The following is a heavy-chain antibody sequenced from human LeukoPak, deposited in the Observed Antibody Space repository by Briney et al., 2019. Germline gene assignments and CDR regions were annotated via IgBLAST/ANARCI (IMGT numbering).Heavy chain of an antibody. J-gene: IGHJ4*02. CDR3: ARDPRAGSWYYFDY. V-gene: IGHV3-48*02. CDR1: GFTFSSYS. CDR2: ISSGSVTI. D-gene: IGHD6-13*01. Sequence: PGGSLRLSCAASGFTFSSYSMNWVRQAPGKGLEWVSYISSGSVTIYYADSVKGRFTISRDNAKNSLYPQMNSLRDEDTAVYYCARDPRAGSWYYFDYWGQGTLVTVSS.